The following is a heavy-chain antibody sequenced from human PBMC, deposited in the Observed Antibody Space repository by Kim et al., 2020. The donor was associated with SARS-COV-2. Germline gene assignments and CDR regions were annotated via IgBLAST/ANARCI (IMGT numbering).Heavy chain of an antibody. CDR2: IYYSGST. D-gene: IGHD6-13*01. V-gene: IGHV4-39*01. CDR1: GGSISSSSYY. J-gene: IGHJ3*02. Sequence: SETLSLTCTASGGSISSSSYYWGWIRQPPGKGLVWIGSIYYSGSTYYNPSLKSRVTISVDTSKNQFSLKLSSVTAADTAVYYCARQGIAAALDAFDIWGQGTMVTVSS. CDR3: ARQGIAAALDAFDI.